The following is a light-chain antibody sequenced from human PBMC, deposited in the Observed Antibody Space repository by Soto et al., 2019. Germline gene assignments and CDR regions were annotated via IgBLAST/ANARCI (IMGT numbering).Light chain of an antibody. Sequence: DIQMTQSPSTLSASVGDRVTITCRASQRINNWLAWYQQKPGKAPKLLIYDVSNLESGVPSRFSGSRSGTEFTLTSSSLQPDDFATYYCQQYNNFSPWTFGQGTKVEIK. CDR1: QRINNW. CDR3: QQYNNFSPWT. V-gene: IGKV1-5*01. J-gene: IGKJ1*01. CDR2: DVS.